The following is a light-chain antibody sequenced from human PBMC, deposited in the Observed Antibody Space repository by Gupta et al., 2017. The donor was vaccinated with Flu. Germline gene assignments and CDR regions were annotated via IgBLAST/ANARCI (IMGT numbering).Light chain of an antibody. CDR1: SSDVGGYNY. J-gene: IGLJ2*01. CDR2: DVS. CDR3: SSYTSSSTRLV. V-gene: IGLV2-14*04. Sequence: ITISCTGSSSDVGGYNYVSWYQQHPGKAPKLMICDVSNRPSGVSNRFSGSKSGNTASLTISGLQAEDEADYYCSSYTSSSTRLVFGGGTKLTVL.